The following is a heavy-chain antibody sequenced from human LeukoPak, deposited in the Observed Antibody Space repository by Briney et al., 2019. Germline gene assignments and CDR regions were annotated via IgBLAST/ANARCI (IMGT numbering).Heavy chain of an antibody. D-gene: IGHD3-10*01. CDR3: ARDYYGSESLPAY. V-gene: IGHV1-18*01. CDR2: SSPNNADT. J-gene: IGHJ4*02. CDR1: GYMFANYG. Sequence: GASVKVSCKASGYMFANYGISWVRQAPGQGLEWMGWSSPNNADTKTAHTMEGRVTMAADTSTSTAYMELRSLRSDDTAVYYCARDYYGSESLPAYWGQGTLVTVSS.